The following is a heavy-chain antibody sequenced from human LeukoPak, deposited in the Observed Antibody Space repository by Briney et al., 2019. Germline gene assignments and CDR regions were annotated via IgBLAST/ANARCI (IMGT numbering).Heavy chain of an antibody. CDR1: GYSISSGYY. V-gene: IGHV4-38-2*02. CDR3: ARHYPRDLLDWFDP. Sequence: SETLSLTCTVSGYSISSGYYWGWIRQPPGKGLEWIGSIYHSGSTYYNPSLKSRVTISVDTSKNQFSLKLSSVTAADTAVYYCARHYPRDLLDWFDPWGQGTLVTVSS. D-gene: IGHD2/OR15-2a*01. CDR2: IYHSGST. J-gene: IGHJ5*02.